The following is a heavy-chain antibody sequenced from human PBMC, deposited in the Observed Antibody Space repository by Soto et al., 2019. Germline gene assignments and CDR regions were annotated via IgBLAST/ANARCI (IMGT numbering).Heavy chain of an antibody. CDR1: GFAFSTYA. Sequence: EVQLLESGGALEHPGGSLRLSCAASGFAFSTYAMTWVRQAPGKGLEWVSVISGSGGSSYYAASVKGLFTISRDNSKNTLYLQMNGLRAEDTALYYCAKVTKRAAAGRYEYYKYGMDVWGQGTTVTVSS. J-gene: IGHJ6*02. D-gene: IGHD6-13*01. V-gene: IGHV3-23*01. CDR2: ISGSGGSS. CDR3: AKVTKRAAAGRYEYYKYGMDV.